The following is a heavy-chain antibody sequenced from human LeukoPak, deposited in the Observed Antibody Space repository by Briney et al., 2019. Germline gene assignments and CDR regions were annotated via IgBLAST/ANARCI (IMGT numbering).Heavy chain of an antibody. V-gene: IGHV3-30-3*01. CDR2: ISYDGSNK. J-gene: IGHJ4*02. CDR3: ARDGRWLQSPGY. Sequence: GGSLRLSCAASGFTFSSYAMHWVRQAPGKGLEWVAVISYDGSNKYYADSVKGRFTISRDNSKNTLYLQMNSLRAEDTAVYYCARDGRWLQSPGYWGQGTLVTVSS. CDR1: GFTFSSYA. D-gene: IGHD5-24*01.